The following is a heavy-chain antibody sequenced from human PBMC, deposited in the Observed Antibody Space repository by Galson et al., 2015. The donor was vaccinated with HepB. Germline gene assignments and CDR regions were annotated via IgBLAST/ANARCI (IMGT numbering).Heavy chain of an antibody. J-gene: IGHJ4*02. CDR1: GFTFSSYA. Sequence: SLRLSCAASGFTFSSYAMSWVRQAPGKGLEWVSGISGSGGSTYYADSVKGRFTISRDHSKNTLFLQMNSLRAEDTAVYYCAKDRYYYDTPLSTFDYWGQGTLVTVSS. CDR2: ISGSGGST. V-gene: IGHV3-23*01. CDR3: AKDRYYYDTPLSTFDY. D-gene: IGHD3-22*01.